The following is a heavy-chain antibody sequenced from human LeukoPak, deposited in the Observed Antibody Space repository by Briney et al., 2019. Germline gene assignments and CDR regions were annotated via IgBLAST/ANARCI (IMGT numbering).Heavy chain of an antibody. Sequence: GGSLRLSCAASGFTFSSYAMHWVRQAPGKGLEWVAIISYDGSNKYYADSVKGRFTISKDNSKNTLYLQMNSPRAEDTAVYYCARSLRRDGYNYAFDIWGQGTMVTVSS. CDR1: GFTFSSYA. J-gene: IGHJ3*02. CDR2: ISYDGSNK. V-gene: IGHV3-30-3*01. D-gene: IGHD5-24*01. CDR3: ARSLRRDGYNYAFDI.